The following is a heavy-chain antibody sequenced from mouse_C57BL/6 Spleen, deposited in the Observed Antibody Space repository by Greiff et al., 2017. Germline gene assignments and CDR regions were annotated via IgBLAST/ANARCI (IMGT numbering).Heavy chain of an antibody. J-gene: IGHJ3*01. CDR2: IWRGGST. Sequence: VQLQQSGPGLVQPSQSLSITCTVSGFSLTSYGVHWVRQSPGKGLEWLGVIWRGGSTDYNAAFMSRLSITKDNSKSQVFFKMNSLQADDTAIYYCAKSHDGYYTGFAYWGQGTLVTVSA. D-gene: IGHD2-3*01. V-gene: IGHV2-5*01. CDR1: GFSLTSYG. CDR3: AKSHDGYYTGFAY.